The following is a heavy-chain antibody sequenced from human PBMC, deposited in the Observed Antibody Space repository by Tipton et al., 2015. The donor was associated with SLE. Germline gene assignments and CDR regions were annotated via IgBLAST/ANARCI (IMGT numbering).Heavy chain of an antibody. J-gene: IGHJ2*01. CDR3: ASAVVVTNDWYFDL. D-gene: IGHD3-22*01. CDR2: IYHSGST. V-gene: IGHV4-38-2*01. CDR1: GYSISSGYY. Sequence: LRLSCAVSGYSISSGYYWGWIRQPPGKGLEWIGSIYHSGSTYYNPSLKSRVTISVDTSKNQFSLKLSSVTAADTAVYYCASAVVVTNDWYFDLWGRGTLVTVSS.